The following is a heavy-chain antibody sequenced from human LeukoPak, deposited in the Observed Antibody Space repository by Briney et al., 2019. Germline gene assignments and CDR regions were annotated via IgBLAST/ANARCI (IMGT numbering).Heavy chain of an antibody. D-gene: IGHD2-2*01. J-gene: IGHJ4*02. CDR2: IYYSGST. Sequence: PSETLSLTCTVSGGPISSYYWSWIRQPPGKGLEWIGYIYYSGSTNYNPSLKSRVTISVDTSKNQFSLKLSSVTAADTAVYYCARHAASWTGEVDYWGQGTLVTVSS. CDR1: GGPISSYY. CDR3: ARHAASWTGEVDY. V-gene: IGHV4-59*08.